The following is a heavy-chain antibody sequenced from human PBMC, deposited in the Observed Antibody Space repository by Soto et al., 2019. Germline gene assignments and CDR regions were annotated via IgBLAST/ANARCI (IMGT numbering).Heavy chain of an antibody. V-gene: IGHV3-30-3*01. CDR2: ISFDGSNE. CDR3: AKDQGAGQTPEYFYGLDV. CDR1: GFTFSTSA. J-gene: IGHJ6*04. Sequence: QVQLMESGGGVVQPGRSLRLSCAASGFTFSTSAMHWVRQAPGKGLEWVAVISFDGSNEYQADSVKGRFTISRDNSKNTVLLQMNSLRGEDTAVYYCAKDQGAGQTPEYFYGLDVWXXGTTVTVSS.